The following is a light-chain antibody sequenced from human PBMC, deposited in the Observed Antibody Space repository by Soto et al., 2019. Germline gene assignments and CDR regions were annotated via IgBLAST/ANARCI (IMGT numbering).Light chain of an antibody. CDR2: SNN. CDR1: SSNIGSNT. J-gene: IGLJ2*01. V-gene: IGLV1-44*01. Sequence: HSVLTQPPSASGTPGQRGTISCSGSSSNIGSNTVNWYQQLPGTAPKLLIYSNNQRASGVPDRFSGSKSGTSASLAISGLQSEDEADYYCAAWDDSLNGVVFGGGTKLTVL. CDR3: AAWDDSLNGVV.